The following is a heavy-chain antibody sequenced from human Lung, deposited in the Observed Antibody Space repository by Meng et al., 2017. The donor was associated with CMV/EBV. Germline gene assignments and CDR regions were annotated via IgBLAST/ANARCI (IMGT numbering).Heavy chain of an antibody. V-gene: IGHV4-4*03. CDR3: ARADKVRFDY. CDR2: IYHSGST. CDR1: GGHMSITNG. J-gene: IGHJ4*02. Sequence: GPGPGRLRPPAPLSLTCAVSGGHMSITNGWSWVRQPPGKGLEWIGEIYHSGSTNYNPSLKSRVSISVDKSKNQFSLKLSSVTAADTAVYYCARADKVRFDYWGQGTLVTVSS.